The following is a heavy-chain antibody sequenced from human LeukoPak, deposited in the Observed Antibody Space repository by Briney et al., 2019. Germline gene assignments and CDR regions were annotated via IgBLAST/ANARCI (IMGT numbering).Heavy chain of an antibody. CDR1: GFTFSTYS. J-gene: IGHJ6*03. CDR3: ARGAHYMDV. V-gene: IGHV3-21*01. Sequence: GGSLRLSCAASGFTFSTYSMNWVRQAPGKGLEWVSSIRSSSSYIYHADSVKGRFTISRDNAKNSLYLQMNSLRAEDTAVYYCARGAHYMDVWGKGTTVTVSS. CDR2: IRSSSSYI.